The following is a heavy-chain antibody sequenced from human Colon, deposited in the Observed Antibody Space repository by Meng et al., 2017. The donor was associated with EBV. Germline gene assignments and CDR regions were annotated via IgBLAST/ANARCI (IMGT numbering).Heavy chain of an antibody. CDR2: VYHPGST. CDR1: GASISTSHG. V-gene: IGHV4-4*02. D-gene: IGHD2-21*01. J-gene: IGHJ4*02. Sequence: QGPLQGPGPGLGKPSGPRSLAGLVSGASISTSHGWTWVRQPPGKVREWIGEVYHPGSTKYNPSLKSRLTISVDKSKNQFSLNLTSVTAADTAVYYCARVWQSLTAFFDSWGQGTLVTVSS. CDR3: ARVWQSLTAFFDS.